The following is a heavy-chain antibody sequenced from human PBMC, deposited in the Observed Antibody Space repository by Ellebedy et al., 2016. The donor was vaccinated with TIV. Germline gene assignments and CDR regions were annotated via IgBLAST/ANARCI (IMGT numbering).Heavy chain of an antibody. V-gene: IGHV3-21*01. CDR1: GFTFSSYS. Sequence: GESLKISCAASGFTFSSYSMNWVRQAPGKGLEWVASISSSGSYIYYADSLKGRFTISRDNAKNSLYLQMNTLRAEDTAVYYCARDYSLVGARRGMDVWGQGTTVTVSS. J-gene: IGHJ6*02. CDR2: ISSSGSYI. CDR3: ARDYSLVGARRGMDV. D-gene: IGHD1-26*01.